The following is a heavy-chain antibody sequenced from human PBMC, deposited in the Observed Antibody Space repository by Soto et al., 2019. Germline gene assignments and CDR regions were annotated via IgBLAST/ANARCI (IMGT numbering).Heavy chain of an antibody. V-gene: IGHV3-48*01. CDR1: GFPFSIYS. Sequence: EVQLVESGGGLVQPGGSLRLTCVASGFPFSIYSMNWVRQAPGKGLEWSSYITSDTNTIKYADSVKGRFTISRDNAKKLVYLQMNRLRGEDTAVYFCASSVEGHFDYWGQGTVVTVSS. CDR2: ITSDTNTI. D-gene: IGHD6-19*01. CDR3: ASSVEGHFDY. J-gene: IGHJ4*02.